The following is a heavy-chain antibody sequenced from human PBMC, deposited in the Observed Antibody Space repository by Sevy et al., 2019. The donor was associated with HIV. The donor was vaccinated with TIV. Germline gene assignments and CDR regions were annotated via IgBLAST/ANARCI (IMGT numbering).Heavy chain of an antibody. CDR1: EFTFSSYA. D-gene: IGHD6-19*01. Sequence: GGSLRLSCAASEFTFSSYARHWVRQAPGKGLEWVAVISYDGSNKYYADSVKGRFTISRDNSKNTLYLQMNSLRAEDTAVYYCARDLYSSGWYGGLRYWGQGTLVTVSS. CDR3: ARDLYSSGWYGGLRY. V-gene: IGHV3-30-3*01. CDR2: ISYDGSNK. J-gene: IGHJ4*02.